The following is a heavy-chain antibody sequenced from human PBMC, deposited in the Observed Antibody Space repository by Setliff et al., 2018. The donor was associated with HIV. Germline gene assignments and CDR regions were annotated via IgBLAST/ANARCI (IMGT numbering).Heavy chain of an antibody. CDR2: ISADNGHT. J-gene: IGHJ6*04. Sequence: ASVKVSCKASGYTFTSYGISWVRQAPGQGLEWMGWISADNGHTDYAQKFQGRVTMTADTSTSTAYMEMRTLRSDDTAVYYCARVQGINITLARGASAGLDVWGKGTTVTVSS. CDR1: GYTFTSYG. V-gene: IGHV1-18*01. D-gene: IGHD3-10*01. CDR3: ARVQGINITLARGASAGLDV.